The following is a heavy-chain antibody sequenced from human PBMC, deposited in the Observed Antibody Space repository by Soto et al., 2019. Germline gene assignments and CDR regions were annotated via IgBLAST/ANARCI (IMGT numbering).Heavy chain of an antibody. J-gene: IGHJ4*02. V-gene: IGHV3-48*03. CDR2: ISSSGSTI. Sequence: GGSLRLSCAASGFTFSSYEMNWVRQAPGKGLEWVSYISSSGSTIYYADSVKGRFTISRDNAKNSLYLQMNSLRAEDTAVYYCARDAYYDFWSGGYSEIDYWGQGTLVTVSS. CDR3: ARDAYYDFWSGGYSEIDY. D-gene: IGHD3-3*01. CDR1: GFTFSSYE.